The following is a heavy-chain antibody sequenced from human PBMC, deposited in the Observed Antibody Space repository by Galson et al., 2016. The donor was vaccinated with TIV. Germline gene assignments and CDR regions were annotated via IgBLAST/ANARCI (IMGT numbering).Heavy chain of an antibody. V-gene: IGHV3-23*01. CDR3: AKPDIATIDINYYFDY. CDR1: GLTFGDFA. D-gene: IGHD5-24*01. CDR2: IGTGGKT. J-gene: IGHJ4*02. Sequence: SLRLSCATSGLTFGDFAMSWFRQAPGKGLEWVSSIGTGGKTYYADSVKGRFTISRDNSKDSLHLQMNSLRADDTAVYYCAKPDIATIDINYYFDYWDQGTLVTVSS.